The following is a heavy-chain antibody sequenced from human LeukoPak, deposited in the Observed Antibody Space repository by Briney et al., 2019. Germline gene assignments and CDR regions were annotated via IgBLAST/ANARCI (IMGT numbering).Heavy chain of an antibody. CDR1: GLTFSSYG. J-gene: IGHJ3*02. Sequence: GGSLRLSCAASGLTFSSYGMHWVRQAPGKGLEWVAVISYDGSNKYYADSVKGRFTISRDNSKNTLYLQMNSLRAEDTAVYYCARGHYGGKPGAFDIWGQGTMVTVSS. CDR2: ISYDGSNK. V-gene: IGHV3-30*03. CDR3: ARGHYGGKPGAFDI. D-gene: IGHD4-23*01.